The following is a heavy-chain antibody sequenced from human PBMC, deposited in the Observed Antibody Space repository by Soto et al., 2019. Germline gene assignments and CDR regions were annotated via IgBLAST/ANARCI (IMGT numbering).Heavy chain of an antibody. V-gene: IGHV3-23*01. CDR1: GSTFENYA. CDR2: ISGSGGTT. CDR3: AKDSWAIFGVPAGEYYAMDV. J-gene: IGHJ6*02. Sequence: GGSLRLSCVASGSTFENYAMSWVRQAPGKGLEWVSAISGSGGTTYYSDTVKGRFTISRDNSKNTVYLQMNDLRVEDAAEYFCAKDSWAIFGVPAGEYYAMDVWGQGTTVTVSS. D-gene: IGHD3-3*01.